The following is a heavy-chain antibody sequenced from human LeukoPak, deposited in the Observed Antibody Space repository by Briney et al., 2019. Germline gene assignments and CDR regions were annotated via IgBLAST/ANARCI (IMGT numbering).Heavy chain of an antibody. CDR2: IYYSGNT. D-gene: IGHD2/OR15-2a*01. V-gene: IGHV4-59*01. J-gene: IGHJ4*02. Sequence: PSETLSLTCTVSGGSISPYYWSWIRQPPGKGLEWLGYIYYSGNTDYNPSLKSRVAISVDTSKNQFSLKLSSVTAAGTAVYYCARSTGSTTFIDYWGQGTLVTVSS. CDR1: GGSISPYY. CDR3: ARSTGSTTFIDY.